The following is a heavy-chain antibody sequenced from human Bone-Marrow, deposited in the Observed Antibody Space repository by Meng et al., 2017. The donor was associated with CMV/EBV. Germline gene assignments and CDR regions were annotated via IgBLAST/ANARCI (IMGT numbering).Heavy chain of an antibody. J-gene: IGHJ4*02. CDR1: GYTFTGYY. CDR3: AAGRRTTILVF. D-gene: IGHD4-11*01. V-gene: IGHV1-2*02. CDR2: INPNSGDT. Sequence: ASVKVSCKASGYTFTGYYMHWVRQAPGQGLEWIGWINPNSGDTNCAQSFQGRVTMTRDTSISTAYMELSRLRSDDTAVYYCAAGRRTTILVFWGQGTLVTVSS.